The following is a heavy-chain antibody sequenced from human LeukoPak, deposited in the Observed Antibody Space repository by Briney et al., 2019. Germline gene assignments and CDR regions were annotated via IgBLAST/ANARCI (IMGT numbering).Heavy chain of an antibody. D-gene: IGHD3-3*01. CDR2: ISAYNGNT. V-gene: IGHV1-18*01. Sequence: GASVKVSCKASGYTFTSYGISWVRQALGQGLEWMGWISAYNGNTNYAQKLQGRVTMTTDTSTSTAYMELRSLRSDDTAVYYCARDLRITIFGVVIPLDYWGQGTLVTVSS. J-gene: IGHJ4*02. CDR1: GYTFTSYG. CDR3: ARDLRITIFGVVIPLDY.